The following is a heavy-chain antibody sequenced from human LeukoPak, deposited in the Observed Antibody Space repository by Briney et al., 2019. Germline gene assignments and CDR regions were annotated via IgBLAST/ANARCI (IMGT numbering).Heavy chain of an antibody. V-gene: IGHV3-30*02. D-gene: IGHD4/OR15-4a*01. Sequence: GGSLRLSCAASGFTFSSYEMNWVRQAPGKGLEWVAFTRYDGSNKYYADSVKGRFTISRDNSKNTLYLKMNSLRAEDTAVYYCAKSGLSRFDYWGQGTLVTVSS. J-gene: IGHJ4*02. CDR3: AKSGLSRFDY. CDR2: TRYDGSNK. CDR1: GFTFSSYE.